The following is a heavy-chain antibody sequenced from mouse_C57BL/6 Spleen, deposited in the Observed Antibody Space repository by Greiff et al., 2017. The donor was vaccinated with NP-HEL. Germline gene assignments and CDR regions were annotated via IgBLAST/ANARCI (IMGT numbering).Heavy chain of an antibody. CDR3: ARRTGKGYWYFDV. Sequence: VQLKESGGGLVQPGGSLSLSCAASGFTFTDYYMSWVRQPPGKALEWLGFIRNKANGYTTEYSASVKGRFTISRDNSQSILYLQMNALRAEDSATYYCARRTGKGYWYFDVWGTGTTVTVSS. CDR2: IRNKANGYTT. CDR1: GFTFTDYY. V-gene: IGHV7-3*01. J-gene: IGHJ1*03. D-gene: IGHD4-1*01.